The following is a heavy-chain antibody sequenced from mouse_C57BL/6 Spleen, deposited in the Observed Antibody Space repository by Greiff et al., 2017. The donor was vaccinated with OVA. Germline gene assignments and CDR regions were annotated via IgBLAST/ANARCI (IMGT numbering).Heavy chain of an antibody. CDR3: ARGYYYAMDY. CDR2: IHPNSGST. J-gene: IGHJ4*01. CDR1: GYTFTSYW. V-gene: IGHV1-64*01. Sequence: QVQLQQSGAELVKPGASVKLSCKASGYTFTSYWMHWVKQRPGQGLEWIGMIHPNSGSTNYNEKFKSKATLTVDKSSSTAYMQLGSLTSEDSAVYYCARGYYYAMDYWGQGTSVTVSS.